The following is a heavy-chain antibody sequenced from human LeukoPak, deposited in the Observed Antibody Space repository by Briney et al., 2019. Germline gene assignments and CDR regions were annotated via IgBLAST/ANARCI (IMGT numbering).Heavy chain of an antibody. CDR3: ARVHSSGYSMGRAFDI. D-gene: IGHD3-22*01. Sequence: GGSLRLSCAASGFTVSSNYMSWVRQAPGKGLEWVSVIYSGGSTYYADSVKGRFTISRDNSKNTLYLQMNSLRAEDTAVYYCARVHSSGYSMGRAFDIWGQGTMVNVFS. CDR1: GFTVSSNY. V-gene: IGHV3-53*01. CDR2: IYSGGST. J-gene: IGHJ3*02.